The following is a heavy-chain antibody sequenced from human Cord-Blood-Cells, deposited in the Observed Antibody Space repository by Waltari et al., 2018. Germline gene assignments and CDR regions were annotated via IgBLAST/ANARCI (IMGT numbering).Heavy chain of an antibody. J-gene: IGHJ4*02. V-gene: IGHV4-34*01. CDR3: ARVLRFLEWLFDY. D-gene: IGHD3-3*01. CDR1: GGSFSGYY. Sequence: QVQLQQWGAGLLKPSETLSLTCAVYGGSFSGYYWNWIRQPPGKGLEWIGEINHSGSTNYNPSLKSRVTISVDTSKNQFSLKLSSVTAADTAVYYCARVLRFLEWLFDYWGQGTLVTVSS. CDR2: INHSGST.